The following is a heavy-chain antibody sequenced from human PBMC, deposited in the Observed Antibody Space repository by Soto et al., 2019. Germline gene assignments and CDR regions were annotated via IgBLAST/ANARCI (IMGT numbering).Heavy chain of an antibody. CDR3: ARDQPRYSGSYSWFDP. J-gene: IGHJ5*02. V-gene: IGHV1-18*01. CDR1: GYTFTSYG. Sequence: QVQLVQSGAEVKKPGASVKVSCKASGYTFTSYGISWVRQAPGQGLEWMGWISAYNGNTNYAQKLQGRVTMTTDTSPRTASMELRSLRSDDTAVYYCARDQPRYSGSYSWFDPWGQGTLVTVSS. D-gene: IGHD1-26*01. CDR2: ISAYNGNT.